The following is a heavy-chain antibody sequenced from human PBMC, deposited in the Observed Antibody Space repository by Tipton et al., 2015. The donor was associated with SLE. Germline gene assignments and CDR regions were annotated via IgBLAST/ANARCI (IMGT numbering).Heavy chain of an antibody. CDR1: GGSISSSSYY. CDR3: AREEGSLLWFRETMGWFDP. D-gene: IGHD3-10*01. J-gene: IGHJ5*02. Sequence: TLSLTCTVSGGSISSSSYYWGWIRQPPGKGLEWIGSIYYSGSTYYNPSLKSRVTISVDTSKNQFSLKLSSVTAADTAVYYWAREEGSLLWFRETMGWFDPWGQGTLVTVSS. CDR2: IYYSGST. V-gene: IGHV4-39*07.